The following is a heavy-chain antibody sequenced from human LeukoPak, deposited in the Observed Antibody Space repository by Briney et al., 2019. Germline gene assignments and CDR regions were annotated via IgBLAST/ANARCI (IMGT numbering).Heavy chain of an antibody. CDR1: GGSISSYY. Sequence: SETLSLTCTVSGGSISSYYWSWVRQPPGKGLEWIGSIYYSGSTYYNPSLKSRVTISVDTSKNQFSLKLSSVTAADTAVYYCARGGFSNWYFDLWGRGTLVTVSS. CDR2: IYYSGST. J-gene: IGHJ2*01. CDR3: ARGGFSNWYFDL. V-gene: IGHV4-59*12. D-gene: IGHD3-10*01.